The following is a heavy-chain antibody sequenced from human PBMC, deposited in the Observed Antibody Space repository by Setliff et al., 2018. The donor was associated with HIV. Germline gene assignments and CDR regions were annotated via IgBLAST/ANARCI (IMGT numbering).Heavy chain of an antibody. Sequence: ASVKVSCKTSGYTFDAKYIHWARQAPGQGLEWMGWINPNSGGTNYARKFQGRVTMTRDTSISTAYMGLNRLRSDDTAVYYCATAGGRSWFDPWGPGTLVTVSS. V-gene: IGHV1-2*02. D-gene: IGHD3-16*01. CDR2: INPNSGGT. CDR1: GYTFDAKY. CDR3: ATAGGRSWFDP. J-gene: IGHJ5*02.